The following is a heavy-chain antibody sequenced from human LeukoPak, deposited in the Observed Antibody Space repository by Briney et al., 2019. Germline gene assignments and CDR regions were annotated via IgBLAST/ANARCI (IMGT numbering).Heavy chain of an antibody. Sequence: ASVKVSCKASGYTFTGYYMHWVRQAPGQGLEWMGWINPNSGGTNYAQKVQGRVTMTRDTSISTAYMELSRLRSDDTAVYYCAREVVAAAGKNFDYWGQGTLVTVSS. V-gene: IGHV1-2*02. D-gene: IGHD6-13*01. J-gene: IGHJ4*02. CDR2: INPNSGGT. CDR3: AREVVAAAGKNFDY. CDR1: GYTFTGYY.